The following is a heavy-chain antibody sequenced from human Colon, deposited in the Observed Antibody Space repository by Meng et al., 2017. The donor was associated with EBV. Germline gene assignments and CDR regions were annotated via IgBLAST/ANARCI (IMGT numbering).Heavy chain of an antibody. CDR3: ARQNCSLTSCSFGGWFDP. J-gene: IGHJ5*02. CDR1: GGPISISSYY. Sequence: QARRRGACHGLVKPSGTPSLTCTVSGGPISISSYYWGWVRQPPGKGLEWFGNFYYSGSTYYNPSLQRRVTISVDTSKQRFSLKLSSVTAADTAVYYCARQNCSLTSCSFGGWFDPWGQGTLVTVSS. D-gene: IGHD2-2*01. V-gene: IGHV4-39*01. CDR2: FYYSGST.